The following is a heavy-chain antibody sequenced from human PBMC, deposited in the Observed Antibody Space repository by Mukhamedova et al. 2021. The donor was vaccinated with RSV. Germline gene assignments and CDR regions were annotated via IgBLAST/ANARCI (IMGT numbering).Heavy chain of an antibody. CDR3: AKDRCYAASSSWYEGAECFQH. CDR2: ISGSGGST. V-gene: IGHV3-23*01. J-gene: IGHJ1*01. Sequence: VSAISGSGGSTYYADSVKGRFTISRDNSKNTLYLQMNSLRAEDTAVYYCAKDRCYAASSSWYEGAECFQHWGQGTLVTVPS. D-gene: IGHD6-13*01.